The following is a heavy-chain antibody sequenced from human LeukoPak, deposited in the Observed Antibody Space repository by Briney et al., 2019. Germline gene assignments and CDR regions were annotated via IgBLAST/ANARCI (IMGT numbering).Heavy chain of an antibody. CDR3: ARIKKAEGFLIDS. Sequence: SETLSLTCSVSGDSISTGGYYWTWIRQPPGKGLEWIGYIYYSGSTCLSPSLKSRLTISVDTSRGQLSLKLSSVSAADTAVYFCARIKKAEGFLIDSWGQGSLAIVSS. CDR2: IYYSGST. V-gene: IGHV4-31*03. CDR1: GDSISTGGYY. J-gene: IGHJ4*02.